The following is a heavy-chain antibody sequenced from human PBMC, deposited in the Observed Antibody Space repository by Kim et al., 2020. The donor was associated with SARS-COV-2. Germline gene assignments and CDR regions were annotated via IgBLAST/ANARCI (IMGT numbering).Heavy chain of an antibody. CDR3: ARRYCSSTSCYKANWFDP. V-gene: IGHV1-2*02. CDR1: GYTFTGYY. D-gene: IGHD2-2*02. CDR2: INPNSGGT. Sequence: ASVKVSCKASGYTFTGYYMHWVRQAPGQGLEWMGWINPNSGGTNYAQKFQGRVTMTRDTSISTAYMELSRLRSDDTAVYYCARRYCSSTSCYKANWFDPWGQGTLVTVSS. J-gene: IGHJ5*02.